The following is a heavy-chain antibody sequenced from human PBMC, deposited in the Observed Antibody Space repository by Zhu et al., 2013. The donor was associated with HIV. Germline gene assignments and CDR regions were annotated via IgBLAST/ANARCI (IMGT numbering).Heavy chain of an antibody. J-gene: IGHJ4*02. CDR1: GYTFTGYY. D-gene: IGHD3-10*01. CDR3: ARGLGSSGTYYSRESSDH. CDR2: INPNNGGT. V-gene: IGHV1-2*02. Sequence: QVQVVQSGAEVKKPGASVKVSCKASGYTFTGYYLHWVRQAPGQGLQWMGWINPNNGGTNYAQKFQGRVTMTRDTSITTAYMELSRLRPDDTAVYYCARGLGSSGTYYSRESSDHWGQGNPGSSSPQ.